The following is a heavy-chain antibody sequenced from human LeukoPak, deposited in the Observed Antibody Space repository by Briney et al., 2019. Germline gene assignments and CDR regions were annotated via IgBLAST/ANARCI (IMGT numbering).Heavy chain of an antibody. D-gene: IGHD2-21*01. V-gene: IGHV1-46*01. Sequence: ASVKVSCKASGNSFTNYNMHWVRLAPGQGLEWVGIITPSNGATNYAQKFRGRVTMTRDTSTSTIYMELSSLKSEDTAVYYCTREVAGPHRFDEWGQGTLVTVSS. CDR2: ITPSNGAT. CDR1: GNSFTNYN. CDR3: TREVAGPHRFDE. J-gene: IGHJ4*02.